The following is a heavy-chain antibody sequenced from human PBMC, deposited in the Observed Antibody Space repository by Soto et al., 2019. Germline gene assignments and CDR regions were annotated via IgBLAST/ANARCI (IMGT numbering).Heavy chain of an antibody. D-gene: IGHD3-22*01. V-gene: IGHV1-18*01. CDR1: GYTFVNYG. CDR3: ARDRYFDSTGNFDY. CDR2: ISAYNGNT. J-gene: IGHJ4*02. Sequence: GASVKVSCKASGYTFVNYGISWVRQAPGQGLEYMGWISAYNGNTNYAQKLQGRVTMTTDASTSTAYMELRSLRPDDTAMYYCARDRYFDSTGNFDYWGQGTLVTVSS.